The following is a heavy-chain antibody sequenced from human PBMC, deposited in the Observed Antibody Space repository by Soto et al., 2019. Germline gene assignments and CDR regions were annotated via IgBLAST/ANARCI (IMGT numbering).Heavy chain of an antibody. CDR3: ARDPRKWELLIFYYGMDV. Sequence: ESGGGVVQPGRSLRLSCAASGFTFSSYAMHWVRQAPGKGLEWVAVISYDGSNKYYADSVKGRFTISRDNSKNTLYLQMNSLRAEDTAVYYCARDPRKWELLIFYYGMDVWGQGTTVTVSS. CDR2: ISYDGSNK. V-gene: IGHV3-30-3*01. J-gene: IGHJ6*02. CDR1: GFTFSSYA. D-gene: IGHD1-26*01.